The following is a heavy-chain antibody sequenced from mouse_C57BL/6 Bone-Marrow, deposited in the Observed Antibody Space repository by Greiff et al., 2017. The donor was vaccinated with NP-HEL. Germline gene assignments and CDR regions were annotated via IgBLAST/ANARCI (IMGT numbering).Heavy chain of an antibody. CDR3: ARAGDYALGY. D-gene: IGHD2-4*01. V-gene: IGHV1-26*01. Sequence: EVQLQQSGPELVKPGASVKISCKASGYTFTDYYMNWVKQSHGKSLEWIGDINPNNGGTSYNQKFKGKATLTVDKSSSTAYMELRSLTSEDSAVYYCARAGDYALGYWGQGTTLTVSS. J-gene: IGHJ2*01. CDR1: GYTFTDYY. CDR2: INPNNGGT.